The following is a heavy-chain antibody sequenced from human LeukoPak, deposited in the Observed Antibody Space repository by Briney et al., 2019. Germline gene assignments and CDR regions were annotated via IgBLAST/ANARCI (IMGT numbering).Heavy chain of an antibody. CDR3: ASQKANFYDSSGDV. V-gene: IGHV3-23*01. Sequence: TGGSLRLSCAASGFTFSSYAMNWVRQAPGKGLEWVSVISGSGGSTYYADSVKGRFTISRDNSKNTLYLQMNSLRAEDTALYYCASQKANFYDSSGDVWGQGTTVTVSS. J-gene: IGHJ6*02. D-gene: IGHD3-22*01. CDR1: GFTFSSYA. CDR2: ISGSGGST.